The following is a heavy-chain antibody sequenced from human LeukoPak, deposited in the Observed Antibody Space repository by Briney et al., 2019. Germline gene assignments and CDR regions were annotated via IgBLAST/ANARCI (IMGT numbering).Heavy chain of an antibody. CDR2: IYPGDSDT. V-gene: IGHV5-51*01. D-gene: IGHD2-15*01. CDR3: ARQEGYCSGGSCYLYY. CDR1: GYSFTSYW. Sequence: GESLKISCKGSGYSFTSYWIGWVRQMPGKGLEWMGIIYPGDSDTRYSPSFQGQVTISADKSISTAYLQWSSLKASDTAMYYCARQEGYCSGGSCYLYYWGQGTLVTVSS. J-gene: IGHJ4*02.